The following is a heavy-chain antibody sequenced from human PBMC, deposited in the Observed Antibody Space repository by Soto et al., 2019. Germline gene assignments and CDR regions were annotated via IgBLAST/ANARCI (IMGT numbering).Heavy chain of an antibody. CDR2: IIPILGIA. CDR3: ARDDSRQWANFDY. Sequence: ASVKVSCKASGGTFSSYTISWVRQAPGQGLEWMGRIIPILGIANYAQKFQGRVTITADKSTSTAYMELSSLRSEDTAVYYCARDDSRQWANFDYWGQGTLVTVSS. J-gene: IGHJ4*02. CDR1: GGTFSSYT. D-gene: IGHD3-22*01. V-gene: IGHV1-69*04.